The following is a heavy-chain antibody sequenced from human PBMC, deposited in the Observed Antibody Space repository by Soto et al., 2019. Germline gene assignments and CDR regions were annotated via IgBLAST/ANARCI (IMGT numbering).Heavy chain of an antibody. J-gene: IGHJ4*02. CDR1: GYTFTGYY. CDR2: INPNSGGT. D-gene: IGHD3-16*01. CDR3: ARDGGLPGTGYYFDY. V-gene: IGHV1-2*04. Sequence: ASVKVSCKASGYTFTGYYMHWVRQAPGQGLEWMGWINPNSGGTNYAQKFQGWVTMTRDTSISTAYMELSRLRSDDTAVYYCARDGGLPGTGYYFDYWGQGTLVTVSS.